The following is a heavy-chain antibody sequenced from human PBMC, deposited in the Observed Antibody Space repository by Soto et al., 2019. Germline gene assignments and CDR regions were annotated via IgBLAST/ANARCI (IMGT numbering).Heavy chain of an antibody. D-gene: IGHD2-21*02. Sequence: GGSLRLSCAASGFTFSTYAMNWVRQAPGKGLEWVSAISGSGDSAYHADSVKGRFTISRDNSRNTLYLQMNSLRAEDTAVYYCAKAYRSVVVTATQNWIDPWGQGTLVTVSS. V-gene: IGHV3-23*01. J-gene: IGHJ5*02. CDR2: ISGSGDSA. CDR1: GFTFSTYA. CDR3: AKAYRSVVVTATQNWIDP.